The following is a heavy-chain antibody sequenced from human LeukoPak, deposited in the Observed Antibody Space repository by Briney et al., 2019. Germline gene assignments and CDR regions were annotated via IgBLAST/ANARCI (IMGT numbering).Heavy chain of an antibody. CDR1: GFIYSSYW. V-gene: IGHV3-66*01. Sequence: AGGSLRLSCAASGFIYSSYWMTWVRQAPGKGLEWVSVIYSGGSTYYADSVKGRFTISRDNSKNTLYLQMNSLRAEDTAVYYCASEPLAGYWGQGTLVTVSS. CDR3: ASEPLAGY. J-gene: IGHJ4*02. CDR2: IYSGGST.